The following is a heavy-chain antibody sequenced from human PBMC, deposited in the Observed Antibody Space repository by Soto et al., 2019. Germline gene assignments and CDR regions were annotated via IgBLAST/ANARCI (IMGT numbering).Heavy chain of an antibody. D-gene: IGHD6-19*01. V-gene: IGHV1-18*04. Sequence: ASVKVSCRASGYTFTSYGISWERQAPGQGLEWMGCISAYNCNTNYAQKLQGRVTMSTDTSTSTAYMELRSLRSDDTAVYYCARSPRHSSGWTNAFDIWGQGTMVTVSS. CDR2: ISAYNCNT. J-gene: IGHJ3*02. CDR1: GYTFTSYG. CDR3: ARSPRHSSGWTNAFDI.